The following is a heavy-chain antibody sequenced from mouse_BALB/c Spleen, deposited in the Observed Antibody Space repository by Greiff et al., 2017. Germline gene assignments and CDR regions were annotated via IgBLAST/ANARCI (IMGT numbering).Heavy chain of an antibody. D-gene: IGHD2-14*01. CDR1: GFSLTSYG. CDR2: IWSGGST. Sequence: VKLVESGPGLVQPSQSLSITCTVSGFSLTSYGVHWVRQSPGKGLEWLGVIWSGGSTDYNAAFISRLSISKDNSKSQVFFKMNSLQADDTAIYYCAILYYRYDEGSSYWGQGTLVTVSA. V-gene: IGHV2-4-1*01. CDR3: AILYYRYDEGSSY. J-gene: IGHJ3*01.